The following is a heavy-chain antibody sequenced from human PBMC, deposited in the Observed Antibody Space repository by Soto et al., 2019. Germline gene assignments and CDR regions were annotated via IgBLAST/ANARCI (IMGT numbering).Heavy chain of an antibody. CDR3: ARRVSAETPPDY. J-gene: IGHJ4*02. V-gene: IGHV3-48*01. CDR2: ISGSGNNI. D-gene: IGHD6-25*01. Sequence: EVQLVESGGGLVQPGGSLRLSCAASGFTFSSYSMTWVRQAPGKGLEWVSYISGSGNNIYYADSVKGRFTISRDNAKKSLYLQMNSLRAGDTAVYYCARRVSAETPPDYWGQGTLVTVSS. CDR1: GFTFSSYS.